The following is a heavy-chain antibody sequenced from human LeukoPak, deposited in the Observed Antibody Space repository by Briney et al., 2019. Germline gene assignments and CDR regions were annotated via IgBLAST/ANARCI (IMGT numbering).Heavy chain of an antibody. CDR2: INPSGGST. J-gene: IGHJ5*02. Sequence: ASVKVSCKASGYTFTSYYMHWVRQAPGQGLEWMGIINPSGGSTSYAQKFQGRVTMTRDTSTSTVYMELSSLRSEDTAVYYCARDVGIAAAGPNWFDPWGQGTLVTVSS. D-gene: IGHD6-13*01. CDR3: ARDVGIAAAGPNWFDP. CDR1: GYTFTSYY. V-gene: IGHV1-46*01.